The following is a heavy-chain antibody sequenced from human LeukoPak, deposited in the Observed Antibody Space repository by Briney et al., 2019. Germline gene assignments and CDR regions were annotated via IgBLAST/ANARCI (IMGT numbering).Heavy chain of an antibody. D-gene: IGHD5-24*01. Sequence: GRSLRLSCAASGFTFDDYAMHWVRQAPGKGLEWVSGISWNSGSIGYADSVKGRFTISRDNAKNSLYLQMNSLRAEDTALYCCAKGMERWLQSSAFDIWGQGTMVTVSS. CDR3: AKGMERWLQSSAFDI. V-gene: IGHV3-9*01. CDR2: ISWNSGSI. CDR1: GFTFDDYA. J-gene: IGHJ3*02.